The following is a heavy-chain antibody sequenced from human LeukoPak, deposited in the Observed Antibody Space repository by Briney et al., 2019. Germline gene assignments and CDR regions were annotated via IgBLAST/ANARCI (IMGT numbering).Heavy chain of an antibody. CDR3: ARAGEYQLLWWGYDYYYYGMDV. V-gene: IGHV4-38-2*02. D-gene: IGHD2-2*01. CDR1: GYSISSGYF. CDR2: FYHSGIT. Sequence: SETLSLTCTVSGYSISSGYFWGWIRPPPGKGLEWIGNFYHSGITYYNPSPKSRVSISVDTSKNQFSLKLSSVTAADTAVYYCARAGEYQLLWWGYDYYYYGMDVWGQGTTVTVSS. J-gene: IGHJ6*02.